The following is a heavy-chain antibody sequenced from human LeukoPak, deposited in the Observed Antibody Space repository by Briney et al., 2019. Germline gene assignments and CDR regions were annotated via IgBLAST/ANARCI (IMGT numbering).Heavy chain of an antibody. Sequence: ASVKVSGKPFRYTFTGYYMYWGRQAPGHGLEWLGWINPNSGGTNYAQKFQGRVTMTRDTSISTAYMELSRLRSDDTAVYYCARVRGMVYNWFDPWGQGTLVTVSS. CDR1: RYTFTGYY. CDR3: ARVRGMVYNWFDP. V-gene: IGHV1-2*02. J-gene: IGHJ5*02. CDR2: INPNSGGT. D-gene: IGHD2-8*01.